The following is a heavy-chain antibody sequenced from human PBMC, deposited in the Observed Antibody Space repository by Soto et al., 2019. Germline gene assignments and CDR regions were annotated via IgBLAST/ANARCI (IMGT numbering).Heavy chain of an antibody. J-gene: IGHJ6*02. CDR1: GLTFNNYA. V-gene: IGHV3-23*01. D-gene: IGHD3-10*01. Sequence: EVRLLESGGGLVQPGGSLRLSCVASGLTFNNYAMSWVRQAPGKGLEWVSGISASGFSTYYADSVKGRFTISRDTSKNTLYLQMNSLRAEDTAIYYCAKDPQDQVWFGEAKPGYGMDVWGQGTTVTVAS. CDR2: ISASGFST. CDR3: AKDPQDQVWFGEAKPGYGMDV.